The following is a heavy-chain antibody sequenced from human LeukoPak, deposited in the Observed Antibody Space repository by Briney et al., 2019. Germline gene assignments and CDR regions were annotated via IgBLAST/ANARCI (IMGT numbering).Heavy chain of an antibody. CDR3: ARGEPIDRFGQQLAQNWFDP. J-gene: IGHJ5*02. D-gene: IGHD6-13*01. V-gene: IGHV3-30-3*01. Sequence: PPGRSLRLSCAASGFTFSSYAMHWVRQAPGKGLEWVAVISYDGSNKYYADSVKGRFTISRDNSKNTLYLQMNSLRAEDTAVYYCARGEPIDRFGQQLAQNWFDPWGQGTLVTVSS. CDR1: GFTFSSYA. CDR2: ISYDGSNK.